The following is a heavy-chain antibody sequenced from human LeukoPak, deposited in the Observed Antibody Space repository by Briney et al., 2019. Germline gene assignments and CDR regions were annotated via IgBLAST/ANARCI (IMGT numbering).Heavy chain of an antibody. CDR1: GYTFTSYD. CDR3: ARVPGYSSSWSHDY. CDR2: MNPNSGNT. V-gene: IGHV1-8*03. D-gene: IGHD6-13*01. Sequence: GASVKVSCKASGYTFTSYDINWVRQATGQGLEWMGWMNPNSGNTGYAQKFQGRVTITRNTSISTAYMELSSLRSEDTAVYYCARVPGYSSSWSHDYWGQGTLVTVSS. J-gene: IGHJ4*02.